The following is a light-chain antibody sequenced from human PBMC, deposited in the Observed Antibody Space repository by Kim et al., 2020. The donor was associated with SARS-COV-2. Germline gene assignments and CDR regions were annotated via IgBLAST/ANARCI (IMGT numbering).Light chain of an antibody. J-gene: IGKJ1*01. CDR1: QGIGNY. Sequence: DIQMTQSPSSLSASIGDKVTITCRASQGIGNYLSWYQQKPGNVPKLLIYAASTLESGVPSRFSGSGSETDFTLTISSLQPEDVATYYCQKYGTAPRAFGQGTKVDIK. CDR2: AAS. CDR3: QKYGTAPRA. V-gene: IGKV1-27*01.